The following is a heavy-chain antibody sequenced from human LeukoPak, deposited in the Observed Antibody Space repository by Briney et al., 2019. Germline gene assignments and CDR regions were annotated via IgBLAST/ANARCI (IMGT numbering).Heavy chain of an antibody. J-gene: IGHJ4*02. V-gene: IGHV3-21*01. D-gene: IGHD6-19*01. Sequence: GGSLRLSCAASGFTFNTYSMNWVRQAPGEGLEWVSSISPTSGHIYYADSVKGRFTISRDNAKNSLYLQMNSLRAEDTAVYYCARSTYSSGWDAGYWGQGTLVTVSS. CDR2: ISPTSGHI. CDR3: ARSTYSSGWDAGY. CDR1: GFTFNTYS.